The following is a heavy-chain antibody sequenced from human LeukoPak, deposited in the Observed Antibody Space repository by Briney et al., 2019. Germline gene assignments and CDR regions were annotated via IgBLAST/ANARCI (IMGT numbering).Heavy chain of an antibody. CDR2: ISYDGSNK. J-gene: IGHJ6*04. D-gene: IGHD4-17*01. CDR1: GFTFSSYG. Sequence: GRSLRLSCAASGFTFSSYGMHWVRQAPGKGLEWVAVISYDGSNKYYADSVKGRFTISGDNSKNTLYLQMNSLGAEDTAVYYCAKDLSPVTSSDAHYYYYYGMDVWGKGTTVTVSS. V-gene: IGHV3-30*18. CDR3: AKDLSPVTSSDAHYYYYYGMDV.